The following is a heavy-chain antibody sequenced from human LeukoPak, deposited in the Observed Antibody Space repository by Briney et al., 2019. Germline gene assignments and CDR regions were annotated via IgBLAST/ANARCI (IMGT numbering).Heavy chain of an antibody. CDR3: ARDRAPPIIAVYYMDV. V-gene: IGHV3-7*01. J-gene: IGHJ6*03. Sequence: PGGSLRLSCAASGFTFSTYSMNWVRQAPGKGLEWVANIKQDGSEKYYVDSVKGRFTISRDNAKNSLYLQMNSLRAEDTAVYYCARDRAPPIIAVYYMDVWGKGTTVTVSS. D-gene: IGHD6-19*01. CDR1: GFTFSTYS. CDR2: IKQDGSEK.